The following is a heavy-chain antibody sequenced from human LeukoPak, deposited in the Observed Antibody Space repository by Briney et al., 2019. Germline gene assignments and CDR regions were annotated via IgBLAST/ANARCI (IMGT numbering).Heavy chain of an antibody. CDR3: ARPLSGSSSWHGDAFDI. CDR1: GGSISSSTYY. D-gene: IGHD6-13*01. CDR2: IYYSGST. J-gene: IGHJ3*02. Sequence: SETLSLTRTVSGGSISSSTYYGGWIRQPPGKGLEWIGSIYYSGSTYYNASLKSRVTISADTSKNQFSLKLSSVTAADTAVYYCARPLSGSSSWHGDAFDIWGQGTMVTVSS. V-gene: IGHV4-39*01.